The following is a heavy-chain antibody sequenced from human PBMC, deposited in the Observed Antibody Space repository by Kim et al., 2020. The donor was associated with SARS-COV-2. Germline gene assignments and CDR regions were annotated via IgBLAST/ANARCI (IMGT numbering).Heavy chain of an antibody. V-gene: IGHV3-74*01. CDR3: ARDRLSSGYNFDP. D-gene: IGHD3-22*01. Sequence: GGSLRLSCSASGFTFSSSWIHWVRQAPGKGLVWVSRINSDGRTTSYADSVKGRFTISRDNAKNTLSLQMDSLRAEDTAVYYCARDRLSSGYNFDPWGQGTLVTVSS. J-gene: IGHJ5*02. CDR1: GFTFSSSW. CDR2: INSDGRTT.